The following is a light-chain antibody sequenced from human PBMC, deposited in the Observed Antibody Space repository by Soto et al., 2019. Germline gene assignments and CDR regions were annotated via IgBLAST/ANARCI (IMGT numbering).Light chain of an antibody. J-gene: IGLJ3*02. V-gene: IGLV2-14*03. CDR3: GSYTSATTGV. CDR1: SSDIGRYDY. Sequence: QSVLTQPASMSGSPGQSITISCTGTSSDIGRYDYVSWYQQLPGKAPKLMIYRVINRPSGVSDRFSGSKSGNSASLSISGLHPDDEATYCCGSYTSATTGVFGGGTKVTVL. CDR2: RVI.